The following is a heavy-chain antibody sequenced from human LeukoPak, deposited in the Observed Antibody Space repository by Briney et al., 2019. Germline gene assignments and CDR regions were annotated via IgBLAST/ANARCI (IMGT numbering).Heavy chain of an antibody. J-gene: IGHJ3*02. CDR3: ARERGYSYGSDAFDI. V-gene: IGHV1-69*05. Sequence: AASVKVSCKASGGTFSSYAISWVRQAPGQGLEWMGGIIPIFGTANYAQKFQGRVTITTDESTSTAYMELSSLRSEDTAVYYCARERGYSYGSDAFDIWAKGQWSPSLQ. D-gene: IGHD5-18*01. CDR2: IIPIFGTA. CDR1: GGTFSSYA.